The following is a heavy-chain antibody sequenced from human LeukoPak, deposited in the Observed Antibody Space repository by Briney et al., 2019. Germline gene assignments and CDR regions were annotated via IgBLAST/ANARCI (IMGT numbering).Heavy chain of an antibody. CDR1: GLTFRNYA. CDR3: AKGSGSSCYSPCDY. Sequence: GGSLSLSCAASGLTFRNYAMSWVRQAPGKGLEWVSVICANDGNTYYADAVKGRFTISRDNSKDTLYLQMDSLRAEDTAVYYCAKGSGSSCYSPCDYWGQGILVTVSS. V-gene: IGHV3-23*01. CDR2: ICANDGNT. D-gene: IGHD2-15*01. J-gene: IGHJ4*02.